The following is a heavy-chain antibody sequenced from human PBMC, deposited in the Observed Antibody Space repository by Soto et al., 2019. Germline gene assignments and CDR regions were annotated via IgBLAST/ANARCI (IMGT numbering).Heavy chain of an antibody. CDR1: GYTFTSYG. CDR3: EGGELGFCTNGVCYNDYYYYYVMDV. CDR2: ISAYNGNT. D-gene: IGHD2-8*01. Sequence: GASVKVSCKASGYTFTSYGISWVRQAPGQGLEWMGWISAYNGNTNYAQKQQGRVTMTTDTSTSTANMEQRNLRTDNTTVNYYEGGELGFCTNGVCYNDYYYYYVMDVGGQGTTVPVSS. J-gene: IGHJ6*02. V-gene: IGHV1-18*01.